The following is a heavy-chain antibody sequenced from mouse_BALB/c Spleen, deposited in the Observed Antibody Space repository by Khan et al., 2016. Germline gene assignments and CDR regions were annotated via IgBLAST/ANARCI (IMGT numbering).Heavy chain of an antibody. CDR2: ISTYNGNT. CDR1: GYTFTDYA. V-gene: IGHV1S137*01. D-gene: IGHD2-4*01. Sequence: VELVESGPEVVRPGVSVKISCTGSGYTFTDYAMHWVKQSHAKSLEWIGVISTYNGNTNYNQKFKGKATMTVDKSSSTAYMELTRLTSEDSAIYYCARKGGLRRGVYAMDYWGQGTSVTVSS. J-gene: IGHJ4*01. CDR3: ARKGGLRRGVYAMDY.